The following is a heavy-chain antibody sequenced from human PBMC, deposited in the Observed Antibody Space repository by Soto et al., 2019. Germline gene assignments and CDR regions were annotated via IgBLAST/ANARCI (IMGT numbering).Heavy chain of an antibody. CDR1: GGSFNNYA. Sequence: QVQLVQSGAEVKKPGSSVKVSCKASGGSFNNYAFSWVRQAPGQGLEWMGGIITVLGTTDYAQKFQGRVTITADMSTRTVYMELSSLRFEDTALYFCARGLREVGVTVIWGQGTMVTVSP. J-gene: IGHJ3*02. CDR3: ARGLREVGVTVI. CDR2: IITVLGTT. V-gene: IGHV1-69*06. D-gene: IGHD2-21*02.